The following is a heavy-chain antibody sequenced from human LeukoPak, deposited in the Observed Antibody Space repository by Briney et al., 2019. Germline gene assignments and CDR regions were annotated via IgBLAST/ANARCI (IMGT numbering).Heavy chain of an antibody. J-gene: IGHJ4*02. D-gene: IGHD6-13*01. CDR2: ISGSGGST. Sequence: PGGSLRLSCAASGLTFSSHWMHWVRQAPGKGLEWVSAISGSGGSTYYADSVKGRFTISRDNSKNTLYLQMNSLRVEDTAVYYCAKRGSSWYSGFDYWGQGTLVTVSS. CDR3: AKRGSSWYSGFDY. V-gene: IGHV3-23*01. CDR1: GLTFSSHW.